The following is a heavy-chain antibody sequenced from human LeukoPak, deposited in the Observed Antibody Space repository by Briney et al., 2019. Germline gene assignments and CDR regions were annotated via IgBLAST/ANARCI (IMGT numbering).Heavy chain of an antibody. V-gene: IGHV3-23*01. CDR2: ITSSGGST. Sequence: GGSLRLSCAASGFTFCSYAMSWVRQAPGKGLEWVSSITSSGGSTYYAGSVKGQFTISRDNSKNTRYLQMNTLRAEDTAVYYCARDRGFNWFDPWGQGTLVTVSS. CDR1: GFTFCSYA. J-gene: IGHJ5*02. CDR3: ARDRGFNWFDP.